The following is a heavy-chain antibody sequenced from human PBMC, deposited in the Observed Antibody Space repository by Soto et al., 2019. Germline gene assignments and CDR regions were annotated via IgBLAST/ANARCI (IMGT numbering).Heavy chain of an antibody. Sequence: EVQLVESGGGLVKPGGSLRLSCVASGFTFSSYSMNWVRQAPGKGLEWVSSISSSSSYIYYADSVKGRFTISRDNAKDSLYLQMNSLRAEDTAVYYCATHALRGSSGYYYWGQGNMVTVSS. J-gene: IGHJ4*02. CDR3: ATHALRGSSGYYY. CDR1: GFTFSSYS. V-gene: IGHV3-21*01. CDR2: ISSSSSYI. D-gene: IGHD1-26*01.